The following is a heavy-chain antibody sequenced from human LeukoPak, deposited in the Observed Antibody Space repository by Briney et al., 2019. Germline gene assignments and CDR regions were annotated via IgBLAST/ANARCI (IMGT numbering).Heavy chain of an antibody. Sequence: SGPALVKPTQTLTLTCTFSGFSLTTNKMCVSWIRQPPGKALEWLARIDWDDDKYYSTSLKTRLTISKDTSKNQVVLTMTNVDPVDTATYYCARISAGPDFFDYWGQGTLITVSS. CDR3: ARISAGPDFFDY. J-gene: IGHJ4*02. CDR2: IDWDDDK. CDR1: GFSLTTNKMC. V-gene: IGHV2-70*11. D-gene: IGHD6-13*01.